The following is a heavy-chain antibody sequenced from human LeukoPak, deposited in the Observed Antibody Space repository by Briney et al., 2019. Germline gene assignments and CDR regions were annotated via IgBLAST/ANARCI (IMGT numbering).Heavy chain of an antibody. CDR1: GRSISSYY. D-gene: IGHD2-21*02. V-gene: IGHV4-59*01. CDR3: AREVGTSEFDY. Sequence: SETLPLTCTVSGRSISSYYWRWLRQPTGKGLEWIGYIYYSGSTNYNPSLKSRVTISVDTSKNQFSLKLSSVTAADTAVYYCAREVGTSEFDYWGQGTLVTVSS. CDR2: IYYSGST. J-gene: IGHJ4*02.